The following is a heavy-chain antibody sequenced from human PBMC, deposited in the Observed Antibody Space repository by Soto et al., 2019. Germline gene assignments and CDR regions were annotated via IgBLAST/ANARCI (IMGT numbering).Heavy chain of an antibody. CDR3: AKSRCGYSSSSGP. CDR2: ISGSGGSK. CDR1: GFTFSSYA. V-gene: IGHV3-23*01. Sequence: EVQLLESGGGLVQPGGSLRLSCAASGFTFSSYAMSWVRQAPGKGLEWVSAISGSGGSKYYADSVKGRFTISRDNSKNTLYLQMNSVRDEDTAVYYCAKSRCGYSSSSGPWGQGTLVTVSS. J-gene: IGHJ5*02. D-gene: IGHD6-6*01.